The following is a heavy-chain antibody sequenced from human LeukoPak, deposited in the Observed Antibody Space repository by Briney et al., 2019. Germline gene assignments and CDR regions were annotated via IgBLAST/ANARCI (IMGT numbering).Heavy chain of an antibody. Sequence: SETLSLTCAVYGGSFSGYYWSWTRQPPGKGLEWIGEINHSGSTNYNPSLKSRVTISVDTSKNQFSLKLSSVTAADTAVYYCARQPPWRGYPSYYYYMDIWGKGTTVTVSS. D-gene: IGHD3-3*01. CDR2: INHSGST. V-gene: IGHV4-34*01. CDR3: ARQPPWRGYPSYYYYMDI. CDR1: GGSFSGYY. J-gene: IGHJ6*03.